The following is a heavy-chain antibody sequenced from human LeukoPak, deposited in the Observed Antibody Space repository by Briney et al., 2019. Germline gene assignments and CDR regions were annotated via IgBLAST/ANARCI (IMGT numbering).Heavy chain of an antibody. D-gene: IGHD2-15*01. J-gene: IGHJ4*02. V-gene: IGHV3-74*01. CDR2: ISGDGTTT. Sequence: GGSLRLSCAASGFTFSTFWMHWVRQAPGRGLVWVSRISGDGTTTNYADSVKGRFTISRDNSKNTLYLQMNSLRAEDTAVYYCAREGRQSRGGLDFDYWGQGTLVTVSS. CDR3: AREGRQSRGGLDFDY. CDR1: GFTFSTFW.